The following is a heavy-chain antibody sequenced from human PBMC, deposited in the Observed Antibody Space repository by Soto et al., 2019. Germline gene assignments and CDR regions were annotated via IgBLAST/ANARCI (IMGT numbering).Heavy chain of an antibody. V-gene: IGHV4-28*03. Sequence: QVQLQESGPGLVKPSDTLSLSCVVSGYSITTNNWWGWVRQTPGKGLEWIVYTSHRGSTLYNPALRSRAAVSVDTSTNQFFLHLRSVTAVDTAVYYCARVVYGDYMKYLDSWGQGTLVTVSS. CDR2: TSHRGST. CDR3: ARVVYGDYMKYLDS. D-gene: IGHD4-17*01. CDR1: GYSITTNNW. J-gene: IGHJ4*02.